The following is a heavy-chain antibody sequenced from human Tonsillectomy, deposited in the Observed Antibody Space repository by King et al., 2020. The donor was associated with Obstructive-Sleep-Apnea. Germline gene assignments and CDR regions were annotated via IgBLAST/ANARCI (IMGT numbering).Heavy chain of an antibody. J-gene: IGHJ6*02. CDR1: GGTFSSYA. D-gene: IGHD6-13*01. V-gene: IGHV1-69*12. CDR3: ARIDTGYSSSYIYGMDV. CDR2: IIPIFVTA. Sequence: VQLVQSGAEVKRPGSSVKVSCKASGGTFSSYAISWVRQAPGQGLEWMGGIIPIFVTANYAQKFQGRVTITADESTSTAYMELSSLRSEDTAVYYCARIDTGYSSSYIYGMDVWGQGTTVTVSS.